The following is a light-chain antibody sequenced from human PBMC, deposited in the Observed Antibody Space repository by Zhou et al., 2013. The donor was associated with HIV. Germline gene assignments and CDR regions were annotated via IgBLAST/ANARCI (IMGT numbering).Light chain of an antibody. CDR1: QGIGTY. CDR2: GAS. CDR3: QKYNSGGLT. Sequence: IVITQSPPSLSASTGDTVTITCRASQGIGTYLAWYQQKPGKAPKLLIYGASTLQSGVPSRFSGSGSGTDFTLTISSLQPEDVATYYCQKYNSGGLTFGGGTKVEIK. J-gene: IGKJ4*01. V-gene: IGKV1-27*01.